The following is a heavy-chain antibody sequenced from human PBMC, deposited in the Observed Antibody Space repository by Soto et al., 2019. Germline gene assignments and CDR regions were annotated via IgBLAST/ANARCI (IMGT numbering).Heavy chain of an antibody. V-gene: IGHV3-33*01. Sequence: XGSLRLSCAAAGFTFSSYGMHWVRQAPGRGLEWVAVIWYDGSNKYYADSVKGRFTISRDNSKNTLYLQMNSLRAEDTAVYYCARDYDYYDSSGYSPFDSWGQGNLVTVSS. J-gene: IGHJ4*02. D-gene: IGHD3-22*01. CDR3: ARDYDYYDSSGYSPFDS. CDR2: IWYDGSNK. CDR1: GFTFSSYG.